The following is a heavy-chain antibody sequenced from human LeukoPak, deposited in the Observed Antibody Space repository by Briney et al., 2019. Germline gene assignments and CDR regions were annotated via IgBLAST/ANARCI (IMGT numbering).Heavy chain of an antibody. Sequence: HTGGSLRLSCAASGFTFSSYEMNWVRQAPGKGLEWVSYISSSGSTIYYADSVKGRFTISRDNAKNSLYLQMNSLRAEDTAVYYCARDAPQKRSYGFVLPLGGVDYWGQGTLVTVSS. J-gene: IGHJ4*02. D-gene: IGHD5-18*01. CDR2: ISSSGSTI. CDR1: GFTFSSYE. CDR3: ARDAPQKRSYGFVLPLGGVDY. V-gene: IGHV3-48*03.